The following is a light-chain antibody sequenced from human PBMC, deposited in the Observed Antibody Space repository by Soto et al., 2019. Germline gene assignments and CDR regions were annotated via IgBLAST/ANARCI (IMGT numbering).Light chain of an antibody. Sequence: EIVLTQSPGTLSLSPGDRATLSCRASESVRSSYLAWYQQKPGQAPRLLIYDASHRATGIPARFSGSGSGTDFTLTINSLEPEDFALYYCQQRYNWPPTFGQGTKVDIK. CDR1: ESVRSSY. V-gene: IGKV3-11*01. CDR2: DAS. J-gene: IGKJ1*01. CDR3: QQRYNWPPT.